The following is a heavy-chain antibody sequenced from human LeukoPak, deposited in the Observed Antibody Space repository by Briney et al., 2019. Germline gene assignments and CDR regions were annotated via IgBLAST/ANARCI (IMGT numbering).Heavy chain of an antibody. J-gene: IGHJ4*02. CDR2: IIPILGIA. D-gene: IGHD1-26*01. Sequence: ASVKASCKASGGTFSSYTINWVRQAPGQGLEWMGRIIPILGIANYAQKFQGRVTITADKSTSTAYMELSSLRSEDTAVYYCAREDSGSYLDYWGQGTLVTVSS. CDR1: GGTFSSYT. V-gene: IGHV1-69*04. CDR3: AREDSGSYLDY.